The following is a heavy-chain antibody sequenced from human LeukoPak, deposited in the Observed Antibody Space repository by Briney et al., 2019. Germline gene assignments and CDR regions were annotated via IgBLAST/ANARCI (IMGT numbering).Heavy chain of an antibody. CDR2: FDPEDGET. CDR1: GYTLTELA. D-gene: IGHD2-15*01. CDR3: ATLLYEGYAFDI. V-gene: IGHV1-24*01. Sequence: ASVKVSCKVSGYTLTELAMHWVRQAPGTGLEWMGGFDPEDGETIYAQKFQGRVTMTEDTSTDTAYMELSSLRSEDTAVYYCATLLYEGYAFDIWGQGTMVTVSS. J-gene: IGHJ3*02.